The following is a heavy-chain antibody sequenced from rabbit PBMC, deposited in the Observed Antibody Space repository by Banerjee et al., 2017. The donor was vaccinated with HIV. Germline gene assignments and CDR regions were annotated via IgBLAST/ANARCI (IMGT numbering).Heavy chain of an antibody. J-gene: IGHJ4*01. CDR1: GFSFSSNYY. D-gene: IGHD8-1*01. CDR2: IYTGSSCST. V-gene: IGHV1S40*01. CDR3: ARDGSSTSYYFNL. Sequence: QSLEESGGDLVKPGASLTLTCTASGFSFSSNYYMCWVRQAPGKGLEWIACIYTGSSCSTYYASWAKGRFTIPKTSSTTVTLQMTSLTAADTATYFCARDGSSTSYYFNLWGPGTLVTVS.